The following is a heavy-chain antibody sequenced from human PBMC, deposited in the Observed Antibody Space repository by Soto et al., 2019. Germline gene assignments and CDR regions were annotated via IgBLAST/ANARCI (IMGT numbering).Heavy chain of an antibody. CDR1: GDAIRRSDSC. CDR2: ITDYGRT. D-gene: IGHD3-16*01. Sequence: SESLSLTCSVSGDAIRRSDSCWSWVRQFPGKGLEWIAYITDYGRTDYNPSLKSRTTISIDTSKNEFFLNLTSVTAADTAVYFCARVLITSGPLESSFEYWGPGSLVTVSS. CDR3: ARVLITSGPLESSFEY. J-gene: IGHJ4*02. V-gene: IGHV4-31*03.